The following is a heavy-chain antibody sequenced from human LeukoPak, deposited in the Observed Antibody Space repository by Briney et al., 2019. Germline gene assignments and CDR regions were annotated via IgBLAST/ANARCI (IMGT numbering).Heavy chain of an antibody. CDR3: ARSLTVAGTRRYYYYMDV. Sequence: ASVKVSCKASGYTFTSYGISWVRQAPGQGLEWMGRISAYNGNTNYAQKLQGRVTMTTDTSTSTAYMELRSLRSDDTAVYYCARSLTVAGTRRYYYYMDVWGKGTTVTVSS. D-gene: IGHD6-19*01. V-gene: IGHV1-18*01. CDR2: ISAYNGNT. J-gene: IGHJ6*03. CDR1: GYTFTSYG.